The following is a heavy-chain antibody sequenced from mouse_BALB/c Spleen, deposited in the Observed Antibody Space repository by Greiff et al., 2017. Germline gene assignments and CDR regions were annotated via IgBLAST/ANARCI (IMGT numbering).Heavy chain of an antibody. CDR2: IWSGGST. D-gene: IGHD2-14*01. J-gene: IGHJ3*01. Sequence: QVQLQQSGPGLVQPSQSLSITCTVSGFSLTSYGVHWVRQSPGKGLEWLGVIWSGGSTDYNAAFISRLSISKDNSKSQVFFKMNSLQANDTAIYYCAREGYRYDRGFAYWGQGTLVTVSA. V-gene: IGHV2-2*02. CDR3: AREGYRYDRGFAY. CDR1: GFSLTSYG.